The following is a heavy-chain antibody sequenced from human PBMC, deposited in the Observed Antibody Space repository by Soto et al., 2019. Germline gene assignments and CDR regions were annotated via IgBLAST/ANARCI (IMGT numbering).Heavy chain of an antibody. Sequence: GESLKISCKGSGYSFTNYWIGWVRQMPGKGLEWMGIIYPGDSDTRYSPSFQGQVTISADKSISTAYLQWSSLKASDTAMYYCARHLGPYSSGRPHYYGMDVWGQGTTVTVSS. D-gene: IGHD6-19*01. CDR3: ARHLGPYSSGRPHYYGMDV. J-gene: IGHJ6*02. V-gene: IGHV5-51*01. CDR1: GYSFTNYW. CDR2: IYPGDSDT.